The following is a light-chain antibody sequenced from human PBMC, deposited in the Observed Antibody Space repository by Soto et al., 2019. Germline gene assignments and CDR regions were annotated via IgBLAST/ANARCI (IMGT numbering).Light chain of an antibody. J-gene: IGLJ3*02. V-gene: IGLV2-14*03. Sequence: QSVLTQPASVSGSPGQSITISCSGTSSDIGGYNFVSWYQQHPGKAPKLIIYDVTNRPSGISHRFSGSKSGNTAFLTISGLQVDDEADYYCSSYRSSATLPVFGGGTKVTVL. CDR2: DVT. CDR1: SSDIGGYNF. CDR3: SSYRSSATLPV.